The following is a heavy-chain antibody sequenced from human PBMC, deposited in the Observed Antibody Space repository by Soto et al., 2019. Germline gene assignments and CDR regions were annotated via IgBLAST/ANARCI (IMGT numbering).Heavy chain of an antibody. Sequence: QIQLVQSGAEVKKPGASVRVSCKTSGYIFRNYAIRWVRQAPGQGLEWMGWISVFTDKTASAHALRGRLTMTTDTSTSTAYLELTSLMSNDTAVYYCASSSPALDYWGQGSLVTGSS. J-gene: IGHJ4*02. CDR1: GYIFRNYA. CDR3: ASSSPALDY. CDR2: ISVFTDKT. V-gene: IGHV1-18*04. D-gene: IGHD6-25*01.